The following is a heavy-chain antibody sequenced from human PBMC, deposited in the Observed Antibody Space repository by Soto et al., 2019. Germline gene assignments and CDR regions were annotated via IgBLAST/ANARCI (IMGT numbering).Heavy chain of an antibody. CDR3: ARGGVYSCYPIGYYYYGMDF. V-gene: IGHV1-69*13. CDR2: IIPIFGTA. CDR1: GGTFSSYA. J-gene: IGHJ6*02. D-gene: IGHD5-12*01. Sequence: ASVKVSCKASGGTFSSYAISWVRQAPGQGLEWMGGIIPIFGTANYAQKFQGRVTITADESTSTAYMELSSLRSEDTAVYYCARGGVYSCYPIGYYYYGMDFWGQGTTVTVSS.